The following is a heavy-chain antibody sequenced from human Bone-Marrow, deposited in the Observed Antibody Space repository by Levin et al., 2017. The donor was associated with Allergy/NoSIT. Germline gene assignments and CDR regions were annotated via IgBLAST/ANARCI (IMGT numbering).Heavy chain of an antibody. CDR2: MWYHGTNE. CDR3: ARSASDSPFDY. CDR1: GFIFSNYG. J-gene: IGHJ4*02. D-gene: IGHD5-12*01. V-gene: IGHV3-33*01. Sequence: LSLTCAASGFIFSNYGMHWVRQAPGKGLEWVASMWYHGTNEYYGDSVKGRFTISRDNSKNMLYLEMSSLRVEDTAVYYCARSASDSPFDYWGQGTLVTVSS.